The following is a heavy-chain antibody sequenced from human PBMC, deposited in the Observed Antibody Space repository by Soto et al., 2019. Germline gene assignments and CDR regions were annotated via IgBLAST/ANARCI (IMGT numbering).Heavy chain of an antibody. CDR3: ARDKLHYYGSGSYYNAAGY. D-gene: IGHD3-10*01. V-gene: IGHV1-69*01. J-gene: IGHJ4*02. CDR2: IIPIFGTA. Sequence: QVQLVQSGAEVKKPGSSVKVSCKASGGTFSSYAISWVRQAPGQGLEWMGGIIPIFGTANYAQKLQGRVTITADESTSTAYMELSSLRSEDTAVYYCARDKLHYYGSGSYYNAAGYWGQGTLVTVSS. CDR1: GGTFSSYA.